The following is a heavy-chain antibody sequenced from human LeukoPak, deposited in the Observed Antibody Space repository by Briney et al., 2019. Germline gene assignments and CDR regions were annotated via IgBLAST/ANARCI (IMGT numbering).Heavy chain of an antibody. CDR1: GYTFTSYD. CDR2: MNPNSCNK. V-gene: IGHV1-8*03. D-gene: IGHD1-1*01. CDR3: ARWGPDWNDY. Sequence: GASVKISCKASGYTFTSYDINWVRQATGQELEGMGWMNPNSCNKGYAQKFRERDTITRNSSISTAYMELSSLRSEDTAVYYCARWGPDWNDYWGQGTLVTVSS. J-gene: IGHJ4*02.